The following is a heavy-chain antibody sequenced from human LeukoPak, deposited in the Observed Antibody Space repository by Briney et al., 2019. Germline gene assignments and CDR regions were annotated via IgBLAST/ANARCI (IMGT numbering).Heavy chain of an antibody. CDR2: ISSSSSYI. CDR1: GFTFSSYS. D-gene: IGHD2-2*01. Sequence: PGGSLRLSCAASGFTFSSYSMNWVRQAPGKGLEWVSSISSSSSYIYYADSVKGRFTISRDNAKNSLYLQMNSLRAEDTAVYYCARIVVVPAAEHFDYWGQGTLVTVSS. J-gene: IGHJ4*02. V-gene: IGHV3-21*01. CDR3: ARIVVVPAAEHFDY.